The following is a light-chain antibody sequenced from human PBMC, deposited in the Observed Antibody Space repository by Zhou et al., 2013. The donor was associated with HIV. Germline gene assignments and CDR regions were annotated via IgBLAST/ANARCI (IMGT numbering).Light chain of an antibody. CDR3: LQDYSYPLT. Sequence: DIQMTQSPSSLSASIGDEVTITCRASQAIGEYLAWYQQKPGKVPELLIYAASTLHFGVPSRFSGRGSGTHFTLTISSLQPEDFATYYCLQDYSYPLTFGGGTKVEIK. CDR2: AAS. CDR1: QAIGEY. J-gene: IGKJ4*01. V-gene: IGKV1-27*01.